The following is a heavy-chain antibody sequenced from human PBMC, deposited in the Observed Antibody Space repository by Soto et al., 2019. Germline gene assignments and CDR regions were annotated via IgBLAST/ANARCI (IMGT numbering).Heavy chain of an antibody. CDR2: IYPGDSDT. CDR1: GYSFTSYW. Sequence: PGESLKISCKGYGYSFTSYWIGWVRQMPGKGLEWMGIIYPGDSDTRYSPSFQGQVTISADKSISTAYLQWSSLKASDTAMYYCARGPRYSSSHFDYWGQGTLVTVSS. D-gene: IGHD6-19*01. CDR3: ARGPRYSSSHFDY. V-gene: IGHV5-51*01. J-gene: IGHJ4*02.